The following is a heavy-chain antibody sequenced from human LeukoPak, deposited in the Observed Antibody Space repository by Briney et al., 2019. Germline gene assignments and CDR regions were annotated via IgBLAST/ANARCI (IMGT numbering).Heavy chain of an antibody. CDR1: GFTFNNYV. V-gene: IGHV3-23*01. J-gene: IGHJ3*02. Sequence: GGSLRLSCATSGFTFNNYVMNWVRQAQGKGLEWVSSISGIGFTYYPDSVKGRFIISRDRSNNTLLLQMSSLRATDPALYFGRTGSQESPRTMLDAFDMWGQGTVVIVSS. CDR2: ISGIGFT. D-gene: IGHD1-14*01. CDR3: RTGSQESPRTMLDAFDM.